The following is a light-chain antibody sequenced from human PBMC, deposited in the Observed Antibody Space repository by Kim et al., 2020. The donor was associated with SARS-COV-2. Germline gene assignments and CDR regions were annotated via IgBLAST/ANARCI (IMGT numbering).Light chain of an antibody. V-gene: IGKV1-5*03. CDR2: KAS. J-gene: IGKJ1*01. CDR1: QRVHNW. Sequence: ASVGDTLTTTCRARQRVHNWLAWYQQKPGQVPKLLIEKASDLQSGVPARFSGSGSGTEFTLTITTLQPSDFATYYCQQYHTHSTFGQGTKVDIK. CDR3: QQYHTHST.